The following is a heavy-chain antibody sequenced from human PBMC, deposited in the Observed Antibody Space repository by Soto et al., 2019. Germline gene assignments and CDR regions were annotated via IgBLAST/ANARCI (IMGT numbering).Heavy chain of an antibody. CDR2: IIPVLGTT. D-gene: IGHD2-2*01. J-gene: IGHJ6*02. Sequence: QVQLVQSGAEVQKPGSSVKVFCKASGRTFSNYTISWVRQAPGHGLEWRGGIIPVLGTTDYEQKFQGRVTITADGSTSTAYMKLSSLRSADTAVYYCARSSPYIVVRRPTGNQDYYGMDVWGQGTTVTVSS. CDR1: GRTFSNYT. CDR3: ARSSPYIVVRRPTGNQDYYGMDV. V-gene: IGHV1-69*01.